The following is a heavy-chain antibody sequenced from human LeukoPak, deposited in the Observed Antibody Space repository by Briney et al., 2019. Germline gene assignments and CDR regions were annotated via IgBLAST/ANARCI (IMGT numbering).Heavy chain of an antibody. CDR2: INWNGGST. J-gene: IGHJ6*02. CDR3: ARDMQWLSDYYYGMDV. CDR1: GFTFDDYG. V-gene: IGHV3-20*01. Sequence: GGSLRLSCAASGFTFDDYGMSWVRQAPGKGLEWVSGINWNGGSTGYADSVKGRFTISRDNAKNSLYLQMNSLRAEDTALYHCARDMQWLSDYYYGMDVWGQGTTVTVS. D-gene: IGHD6-19*01.